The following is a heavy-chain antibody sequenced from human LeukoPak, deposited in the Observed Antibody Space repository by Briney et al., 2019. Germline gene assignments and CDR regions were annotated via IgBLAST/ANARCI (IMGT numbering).Heavy chain of an antibody. D-gene: IGHD6-13*01. Sequence: GGSLRLSCETSGFTFNDYWMSWVRQAPGKGLEWVASLKEDGSRQYYVDSVKGRFTISRDNAKNSLYLQMSSLRVDDTAVYYCARDLSSRDAYWGQGTLVAVSS. J-gene: IGHJ4*02. CDR2: LKEDGSRQ. CDR3: ARDLSSRDAY. CDR1: GFTFNDYW. V-gene: IGHV3-7*03.